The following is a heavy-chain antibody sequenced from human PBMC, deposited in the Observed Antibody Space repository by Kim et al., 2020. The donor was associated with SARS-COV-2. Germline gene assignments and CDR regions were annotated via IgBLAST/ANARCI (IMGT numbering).Heavy chain of an antibody. D-gene: IGHD3-22*01. CDR2: INAANGNT. V-gene: IGHV1-3*01. J-gene: IGHJ4*02. Sequence: ASVKVSCKTSGYTFTSHALHWVRQAPGQRLEWMGWINAANGNTKYSQKFQGRVTITRDTSASTAYMELSSLRSEDTAVYYCARVYSDSSGYSLDYWGQGTLVTVSS. CDR3: ARVYSDSSGYSLDY. CDR1: GYTFTSHA.